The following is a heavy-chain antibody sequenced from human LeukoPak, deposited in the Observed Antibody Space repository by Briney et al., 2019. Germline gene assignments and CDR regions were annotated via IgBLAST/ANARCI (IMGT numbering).Heavy chain of an antibody. Sequence: PGGSLRLSCAASGFTFSSYAMHWVRQAPGKGLEWVAVISYDGSNKYYADSVKGRFTISRDNSKNTLYLQMNSLRAEGTAVYYCARDGLSFNLRAFDIWGQGTMVTVSS. V-gene: IGHV3-30-3*01. CDR3: ARDGLSFNLRAFDI. CDR2: ISYDGSNK. D-gene: IGHD2/OR15-2a*01. J-gene: IGHJ3*02. CDR1: GFTFSSYA.